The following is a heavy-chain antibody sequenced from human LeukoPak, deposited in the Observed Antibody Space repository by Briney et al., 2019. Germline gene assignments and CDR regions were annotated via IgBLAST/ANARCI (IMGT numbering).Heavy chain of an antibody. Sequence: GGSLRLSCAGSGFTFGGYGMHWFRQTPGKGLEWVAVIAHDGSRAFYADSVKGRFTISRGNSKNTMSVQMEDLRAEDTAVYYCTRYNNDHFDYWGQGTLVTVSS. J-gene: IGHJ4*02. CDR1: GFTFGGYG. V-gene: IGHV3-33*01. CDR2: IAHDGSRA. CDR3: TRYNNDHFDY. D-gene: IGHD1-14*01.